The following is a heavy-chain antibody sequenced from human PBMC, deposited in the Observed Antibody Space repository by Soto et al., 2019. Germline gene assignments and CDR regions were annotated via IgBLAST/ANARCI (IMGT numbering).Heavy chain of an antibody. CDR3: ARSNYYGSGNYYFNWFDP. V-gene: IGHV4-38-2*01. D-gene: IGHD3-10*01. Sequence: SETLSLTCAVSGYSISTDFYWGWIRQPPGKGLEWIGNIYHSGSAYYNPSLKSRVIISIDTSKNQFSLKLSSVTAADTAVYYCARSNYYGSGNYYFNWFDPWGQGTLVTV. J-gene: IGHJ5*02. CDR2: IYHSGSA. CDR1: GYSISTDFY.